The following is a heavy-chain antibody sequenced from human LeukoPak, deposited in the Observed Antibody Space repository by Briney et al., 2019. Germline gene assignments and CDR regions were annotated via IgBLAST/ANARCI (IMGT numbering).Heavy chain of an antibody. D-gene: IGHD3-22*01. V-gene: IGHV7-4-1*02. CDR3: ARDPLYYYDSSGYYSGLDY. CDR1: GYTFTSYA. J-gene: IGHJ4*02. CDR2: INTNTGNP. Sequence: ASVTVSCTASGYTFTSYAMNWVRQAPGQGLEWMGWINTNTGNPTYAQGFTGRFVFSLDTSVSTAYLQISSLKAEDTAVYYCARDPLYYYDSSGYYSGLDYWGQGTLVTVSS.